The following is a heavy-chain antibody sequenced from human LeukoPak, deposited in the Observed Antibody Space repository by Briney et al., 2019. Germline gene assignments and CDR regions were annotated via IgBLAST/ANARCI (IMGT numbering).Heavy chain of an antibody. J-gene: IGHJ3*02. D-gene: IGHD7-27*01. CDR3: ARWGRRDAFDI. V-gene: IGHV4-59*08. CDR1: GGSISSYY. CDR2: IYYSGST. Sequence: SETLSLTCTVSGGSISSYYWSWIRQPPGKGLEWIGYIYYSGSTNYNPSLKSRVTVSVDTSKNQFSLKLSSVTAADTAVYYCARWGRRDAFDIWGQGTMVTVSS.